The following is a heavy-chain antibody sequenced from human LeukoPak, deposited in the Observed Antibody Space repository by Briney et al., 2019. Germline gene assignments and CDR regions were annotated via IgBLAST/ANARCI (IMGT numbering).Heavy chain of an antibody. Sequence: GRSLRLSCAASGFNFRGYNMNWVLQAPGKGLESVSSMSTSGTYIYYADSIKGRFTISRDDARNLLYLQMDSLRPEDTAVYYCVKDFAFGYSNVTTCRYPFDSWGQGTLVAVSS. CDR1: GFNFRGYN. CDR3: VKDFAFGYSNVTTCRYPFDS. J-gene: IGHJ4*02. CDR2: MSTSGTYI. D-gene: IGHD3-10*02. V-gene: IGHV3-21*06.